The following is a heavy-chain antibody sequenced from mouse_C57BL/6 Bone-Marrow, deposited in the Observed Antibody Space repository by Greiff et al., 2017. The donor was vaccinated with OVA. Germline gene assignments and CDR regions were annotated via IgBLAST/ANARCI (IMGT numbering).Heavy chain of an antibody. Sequence: VKLQESGPELVKPGASVKISCKASGYAFSSSWMNWVKQRPGKGLEWIGRIYPGDGDTNYNGKFKGKATLTADKSSSTAYMQLSSLTSEDSAVYSCAKYGLYVYDEDNFDYWGRGTTLTVSS. D-gene: IGHD2-2*01. CDR3: AKYGLYVYDEDNFDY. CDR2: IYPGDGDT. J-gene: IGHJ2*01. V-gene: IGHV1-82*01. CDR1: GYAFSSSW.